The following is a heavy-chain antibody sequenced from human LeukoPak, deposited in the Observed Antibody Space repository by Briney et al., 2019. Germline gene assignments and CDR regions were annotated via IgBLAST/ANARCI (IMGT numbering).Heavy chain of an antibody. CDR1: GFTFTTYW. Sequence: PGGSLRLSCAASGFTFTTYWMSWVRQAPGKGLEWVSSISSSGGRTFYADSVKGRATISRDNSKNVLYLQVNSLRAEDTAVFYCANYYYDKSGYKNWGQGTLVTVSS. D-gene: IGHD3-22*01. CDR2: ISSSGGRT. CDR3: ANYYYDKSGYKN. J-gene: IGHJ4*02. V-gene: IGHV3-23*01.